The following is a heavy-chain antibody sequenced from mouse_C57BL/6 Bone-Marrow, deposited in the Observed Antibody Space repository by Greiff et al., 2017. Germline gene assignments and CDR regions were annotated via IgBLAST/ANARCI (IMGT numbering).Heavy chain of an antibody. CDR2: IHPSDGDT. CDR3: AILPRRLFAY. CDR1: GYTFTGYW. Sequence: QVQLQQPGAELVKPGASVTVSCKASGYTFTGYWMHWVQQRPGQGLEWIGRIHPSDGDTNYNQKFKGKATLTVDTSSSTASMQPSSLTSEDSAVYDGAILPRRLFAYWGQGTLVTVSA. V-gene: IGHV1-74*01. J-gene: IGHJ3*01.